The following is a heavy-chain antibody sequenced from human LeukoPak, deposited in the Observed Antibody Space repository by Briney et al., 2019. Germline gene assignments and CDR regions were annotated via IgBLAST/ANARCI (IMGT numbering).Heavy chain of an antibody. CDR3: ARGITGTTYYGMDV. Sequence: ASVKVSCKASGYTFTGYYMHWVRQAPGQGIEWMGWINPNSGGTNYAQKFQGWVTMTRDTSISTAYMELSRLRSDDTAVYYCARGITGTTYYGMDVWGQGTTVTVSS. CDR2: INPNSGGT. J-gene: IGHJ6*02. V-gene: IGHV1-2*04. D-gene: IGHD1-7*01. CDR1: GYTFTGYY.